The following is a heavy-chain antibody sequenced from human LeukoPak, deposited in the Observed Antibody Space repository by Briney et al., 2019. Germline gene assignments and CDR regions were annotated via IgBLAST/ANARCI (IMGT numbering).Heavy chain of an antibody. CDR1: GGSSSGYY. V-gene: IGHV4-34*01. CDR3: ASLTYSGSSNY. Sequence: SETLSLTCAVYGGSSSGYYWSWIRQPPGKGLEWIGEINHSGSTNYNPSLKSRVTISVDTSKNQFSLKLSSVTAADTAVYYCASLTYSGSSNYWGQGTLVTVSS. CDR2: INHSGST. J-gene: IGHJ4*02. D-gene: IGHD1-26*01.